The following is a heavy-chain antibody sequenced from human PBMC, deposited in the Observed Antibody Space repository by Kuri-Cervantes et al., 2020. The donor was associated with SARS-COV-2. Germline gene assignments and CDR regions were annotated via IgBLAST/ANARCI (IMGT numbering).Heavy chain of an antibody. J-gene: IGHJ4*02. Sequence: GESLKISCAASGFTFSSYWMSWVRQAPGKGLEWVAIISYDGSNKYYADSVKGRFTISRDNSKNTLYLQMNSLRAEDTAVYYCATDYDYGDGIDYRGQGTLVTVSS. CDR1: GFTFSSYW. CDR2: ISYDGSNK. CDR3: ATDYDYGDGIDY. D-gene: IGHD4-17*01. V-gene: IGHV3-30*03.